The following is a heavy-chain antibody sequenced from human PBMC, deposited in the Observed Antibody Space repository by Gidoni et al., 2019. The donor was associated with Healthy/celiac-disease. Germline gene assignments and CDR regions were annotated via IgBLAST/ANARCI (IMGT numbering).Heavy chain of an antibody. CDR1: GFSLSNARMG. CDR3: ARIVVRGYYFDY. Sequence: QVTLKESGPVLVKPTETLTLTCTVSGFSLSNARMGVSWIRQPPGKALEWLAHIFSNDEKSYSTSLKSRLTISKDTSKSQVVLTMTNMDPVDTATYYCARIVVRGYYFDYWGQGTLVTVSS. V-gene: IGHV2-26*01. CDR2: IFSNDEK. D-gene: IGHD3-10*01. J-gene: IGHJ4*02.